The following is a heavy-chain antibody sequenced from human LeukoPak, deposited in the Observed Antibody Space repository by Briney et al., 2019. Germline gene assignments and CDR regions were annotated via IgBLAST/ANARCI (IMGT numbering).Heavy chain of an antibody. CDR2: IIPIFGTA. J-gene: IGHJ4*02. D-gene: IGHD3-9*01. V-gene: IGHV1-69*13. CDR1: GGTISSYA. Sequence: ASVKVSCKASGGTISSYAISWVRQAPGQGLEWMGGIIPIFGTANYAQKFQGRVTITADESTSTAYMELSSLRSEDTAVYYCARGRYFDWLSYYFDYWGQGTLVTVSS. CDR3: ARGRYFDWLSYYFDY.